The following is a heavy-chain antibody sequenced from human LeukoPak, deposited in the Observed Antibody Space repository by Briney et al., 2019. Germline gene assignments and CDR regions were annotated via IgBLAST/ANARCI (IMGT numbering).Heavy chain of an antibody. V-gene: IGHV3-23*01. CDR1: GFTFSSYA. CDR2: ISGSGGTI. J-gene: IGHJ4*02. Sequence: GGSLRLSCAASGFTFSSYAMSWVRQAPGKGLEWVSAISGSGGTIYYADSVKGRFTISRDNAKNSLYLQMNSLRAEDTAVYYCARGGGDTAMGTLPFDYWGQGTLVTASS. D-gene: IGHD5-18*01. CDR3: ARGGGDTAMGTLPFDY.